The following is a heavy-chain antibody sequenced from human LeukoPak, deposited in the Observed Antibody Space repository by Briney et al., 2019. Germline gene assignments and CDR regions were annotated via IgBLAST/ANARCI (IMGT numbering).Heavy chain of an antibody. V-gene: IGHV1-18*04. Sequence: ASVKVSCKASGYTFTSYYMHWVRQAPGQGLEWMGWISAYNGNTNYAQKLQGRVTMTTDTSTSTAYMELRSLRSDDTAVYYCARDSQYSSSWYDAFDIWGQGTMVTVSS. CDR3: ARDSQYSSSWYDAFDI. D-gene: IGHD6-13*01. CDR2: ISAYNGNT. CDR1: GYTFTSYY. J-gene: IGHJ3*02.